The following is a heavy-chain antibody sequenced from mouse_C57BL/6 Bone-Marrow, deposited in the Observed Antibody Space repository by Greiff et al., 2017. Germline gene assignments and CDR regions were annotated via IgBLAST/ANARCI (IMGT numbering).Heavy chain of an antibody. D-gene: IGHD1-1*01. CDR2: INPNNGGT. V-gene: IGHV1-26*01. CDR3: ARGITTVPRYYFDY. Sequence: VQLQQSGPELVKPGASVKISCKASGYTFTDYYMNWVKQSHGKSLEWIGDINPNNGGTSYNQKFKGKATLTVDKYSSTAYMELRSLTSEDSAVYYCARGITTVPRYYFDYWGQGTTLTVSS. J-gene: IGHJ2*01. CDR1: GYTFTDYY.